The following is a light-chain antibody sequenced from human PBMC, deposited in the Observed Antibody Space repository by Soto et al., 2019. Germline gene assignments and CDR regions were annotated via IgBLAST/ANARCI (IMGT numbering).Light chain of an antibody. CDR3: AACDDSLNGPYVV. CDR2: SNN. CDR1: SSNIGSNT. Sequence: QSVLTQPPSASGTPGQRVTISWSGSSSNIGSNTVNWYQQLPGTAPKLLIYSNNQRPSGVPDRFSGSKSGTSASLAISGLQSEDEADYYCAACDDSLNGPYVVFGGGTKLTVL. J-gene: IGLJ2*01. V-gene: IGLV1-44*01.